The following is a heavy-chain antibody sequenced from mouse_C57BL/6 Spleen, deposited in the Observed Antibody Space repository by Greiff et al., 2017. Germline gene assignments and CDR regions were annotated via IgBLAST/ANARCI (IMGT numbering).Heavy chain of an antibody. V-gene: IGHV1-76*01. CDR3: ARKGDYGSSYDAMDY. CDR1: GYTFTDYY. J-gene: IGHJ4*01. D-gene: IGHD1-1*01. CDR2: IYPGSGNT. Sequence: QVQLKESGAELVRPGASVKLSCKASGYTFTDYYINWVKQRPGQGLEWIARIYPGSGNTYYNEKFKGKATLTAEKSSSTAYMQLSSLTSEDSAVYFCARKGDYGSSYDAMDYWGQGTSVTVSS.